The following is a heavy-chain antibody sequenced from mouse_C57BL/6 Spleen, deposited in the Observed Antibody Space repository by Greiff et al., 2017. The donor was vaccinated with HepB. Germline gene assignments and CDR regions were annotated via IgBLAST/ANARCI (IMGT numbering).Heavy chain of an antibody. CDR3: ASPWDGY. D-gene: IGHD4-1*01. V-gene: IGHV1-82*01. CDR2: IYPGDGDT. Sequence: VQLQQSGPELVKPGASVKISCTASGYAFSSSWMNWVKQRPGKGLEWIGRIYPGDGDTNYNGKFKGKATLTADKSSSTAYMQLSSLTSEDSAVYFCASPWDGYWGQGTTLTVSS. J-gene: IGHJ2*01. CDR1: GYAFSSSW.